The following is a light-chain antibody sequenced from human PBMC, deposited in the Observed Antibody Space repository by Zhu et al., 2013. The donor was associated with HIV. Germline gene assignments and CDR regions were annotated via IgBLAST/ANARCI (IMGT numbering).Light chain of an antibody. V-gene: IGKV3-20*01. J-gene: IGKJ2*01. Sequence: EIVMTQSPATLSVSPGERATLSCRASQSVSSNLAWYQQKPGQAPRLLIYGASSRATGIPDRFRGSGSGTDFTLTISRLESEDFAVYYCQHYGSSPMYTFGQGTKLEIK. CDR2: GAS. CDR3: QHYGSSPMYT. CDR1: QSVSSN.